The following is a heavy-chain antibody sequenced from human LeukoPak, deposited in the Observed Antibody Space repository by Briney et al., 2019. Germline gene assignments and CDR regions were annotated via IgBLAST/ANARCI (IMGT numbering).Heavy chain of an antibody. CDR1: GFTFSNSW. CDR3: AKGVVVAPDVTPFDY. Sequence: GGSLRLSCAASGFTFSNSWMSWVRQAPGRGLEWVASINQHGSQIHYVDSVKGRFTISRDNAKNSLYLEMSSLRAEDTAEYYCAKGVVVAPDVTPFDYWGQGTLVTVSS. V-gene: IGHV3-7*01. J-gene: IGHJ4*02. D-gene: IGHD2-2*01. CDR2: INQHGSQI.